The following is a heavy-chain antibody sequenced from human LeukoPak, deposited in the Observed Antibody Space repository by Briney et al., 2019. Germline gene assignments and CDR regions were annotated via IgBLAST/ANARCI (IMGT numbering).Heavy chain of an antibody. D-gene: IGHD2-15*01. V-gene: IGHV3-33*01. J-gene: IGHJ4*02. CDR2: IWYDGNNK. CDR1: GFTFSSYG. CDR3: ARQHCSGGDCYFFD. Sequence: GGSLRLSCAASGFTFSSYGMHWVRQAPGKGLEWVALIWYDGNNKYYADSVKGRFTISRDNSKNTLYLQLDSLRAEDTAVYYCARQHCSGGDCYFFDWGQGTLVTVSS.